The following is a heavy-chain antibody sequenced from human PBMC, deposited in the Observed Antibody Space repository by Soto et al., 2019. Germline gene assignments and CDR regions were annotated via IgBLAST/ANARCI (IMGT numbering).Heavy chain of an antibody. CDR1: GSSLSTSGVG. CDR3: AHRQNYSDTRDFDY. J-gene: IGHJ4*02. V-gene: IGHV2-5*01. CDR2: IYWNGNR. D-gene: IGHD3-22*01. Sequence: SGPTLVNPTQTLTLTCTFSGSSLSTSGVGVGWVRQPPGKSLEWLALIYWNGNRYYTPSLTTRLTITMDTSKNQVVLTMADMDPADTATYYCAHRQNYSDTRDFDYWGQGVLVTVSS.